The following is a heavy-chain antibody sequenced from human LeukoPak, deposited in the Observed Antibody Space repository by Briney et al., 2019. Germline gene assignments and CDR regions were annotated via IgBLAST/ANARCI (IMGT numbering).Heavy chain of an antibody. Sequence: SVKVSCKASGGTFSSYAISWVRQAPGQGLEWMGGIIPIFGTANYAQKFQGRVTITTDESTSTAYMELSSLRSEDTAVYYCASSRDRGSYYLRNAFDIWGQGTMVTVSS. V-gene: IGHV1-69*05. CDR1: GGTFSSYA. D-gene: IGHD1-26*01. CDR2: IIPIFGTA. CDR3: ASSRDRGSYYLRNAFDI. J-gene: IGHJ3*02.